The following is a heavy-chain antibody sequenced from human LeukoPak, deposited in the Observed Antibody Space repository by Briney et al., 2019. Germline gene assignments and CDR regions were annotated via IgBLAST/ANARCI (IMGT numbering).Heavy chain of an antibody. CDR1: GFTFSSYW. CDR3: ARENYYDSSGYYD. V-gene: IGHV3-7*04. Sequence: GGPLRLSCAASGFTFSSYWMSWVRQAPGKGRRWVANIKQDGSEKYYVDSVRGRFTISRDNAKNSLYLQMNSLRAEDTAVYYCARENYYDSSGYYDWGQGTLVTVSS. J-gene: IGHJ4*02. D-gene: IGHD3-22*01. CDR2: IKQDGSEK.